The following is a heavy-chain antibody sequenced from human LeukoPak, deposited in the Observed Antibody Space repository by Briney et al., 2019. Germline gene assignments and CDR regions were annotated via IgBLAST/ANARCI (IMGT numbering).Heavy chain of an antibody. V-gene: IGHV1-2*02. D-gene: IGHD3-3*01. Sequence: ASVKVSCKASGYTFTGYYMHWVRQAPGQGLEWMGWITPNSGGTNYAQKFQGRVTMTRDTSISTAYMELSSLRSEDTAVYYCASLYYDFWSGPWGLFDYWGQGTLVTVSS. CDR1: GYTFTGYY. J-gene: IGHJ4*02. CDR2: ITPNSGGT. CDR3: ASLYYDFWSGPWGLFDY.